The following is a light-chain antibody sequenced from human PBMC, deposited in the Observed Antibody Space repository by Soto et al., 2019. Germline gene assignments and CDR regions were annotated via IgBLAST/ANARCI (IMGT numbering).Light chain of an antibody. CDR2: EVS. J-gene: IGLJ1*01. V-gene: IGLV2-14*01. CDR3: SSYTTSATLV. CDR1: SRDVGDYNY. Sequence: HSALTQPASVSGSPGQSITISCAGTSRDVGDYNYVSWYQQHPGKAPKLMIYEVSDRPSGVSSRFSGSKSGNTASLTISGLQAEDEADYYCSSYTTSATLVFGTGTKVTVL.